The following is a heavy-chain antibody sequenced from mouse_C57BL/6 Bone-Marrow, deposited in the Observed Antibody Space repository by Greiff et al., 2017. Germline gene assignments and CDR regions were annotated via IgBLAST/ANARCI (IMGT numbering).Heavy chain of an antibody. CDR1: GYTFTSYD. V-gene: IGHV1-85*01. CDR3: ARLEFDGSSGDWYFDV. Sequence: QVQLQQSGPELVKPGASVKLSCKASGYTFTSYDINWVKQRPGPGLAWIGWIYPGDGSTKYNEKCKGKATLTVDTSSSTAYMELHSLTSEDSAVYFCARLEFDGSSGDWYFDVWGTGTTVTVAS. J-gene: IGHJ1*03. D-gene: IGHD1-1*01. CDR2: IYPGDGST.